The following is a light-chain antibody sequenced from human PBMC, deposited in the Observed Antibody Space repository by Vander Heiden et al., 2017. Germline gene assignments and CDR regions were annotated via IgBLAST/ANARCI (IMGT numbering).Light chain of an antibody. CDR1: RGISTF. J-gene: IGKJ3*01. Sequence: DIQLTQSPPFLSASVGDTITITCRASRGISTFLAWYQQKPGKAPNLLLYSASALQSGVPSRFSGSGSGTVFTLTISSLQPGDFATYYCQHLNEYPPLFTFGHGTRVDIK. V-gene: IGKV1-9*01. CDR2: SAS. CDR3: QHLNEYPPLFT.